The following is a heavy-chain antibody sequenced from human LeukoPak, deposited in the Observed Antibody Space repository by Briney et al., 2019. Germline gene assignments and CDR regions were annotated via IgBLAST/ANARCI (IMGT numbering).Heavy chain of an antibody. Sequence: VASVKVSCKASGYTFTSYDINWVRQATGQGLEWMGWMNPNSGNTGYAQKFQGRVTITADKSTSTAYMELSSLRSEDTAVYYCAREYLYDYVWGSYRWRGFDYWGQGTLVTVSS. CDR1: GYTFTSYD. D-gene: IGHD3-16*02. CDR2: MNPNSGNT. V-gene: IGHV1-8*01. CDR3: AREYLYDYVWGSYRWRGFDY. J-gene: IGHJ4*02.